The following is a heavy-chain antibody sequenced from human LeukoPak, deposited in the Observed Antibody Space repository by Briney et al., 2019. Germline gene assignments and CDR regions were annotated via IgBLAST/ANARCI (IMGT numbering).Heavy chain of an antibody. J-gene: IGHJ4*02. Sequence: GGSLRLSCVGSGFTFDDYAMHWVRQAPGKGLEWVSGISWNSGSIGYADSVKGRFTISRDNAKNSLYLQMNSLRAEDTALYYCAKDMALVVAATIVGFDYWGQGTLVTVSS. V-gene: IGHV3-9*01. CDR1: GFTFDDYA. CDR3: AKDMALVVAATIVGFDY. D-gene: IGHD2-15*01. CDR2: ISWNSGSI.